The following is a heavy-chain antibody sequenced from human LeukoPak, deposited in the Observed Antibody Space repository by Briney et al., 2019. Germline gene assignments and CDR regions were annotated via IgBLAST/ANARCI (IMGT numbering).Heavy chain of an antibody. D-gene: IGHD3-22*01. Sequence: PSETLSLTCAVSGYSISSGYYWGWIRQPPGKGLEWIGSICHSGRTYYNPSLKSRVTISVDTSTNQFSLKLSSVTAADTAVYYCARQGIVVVTPDAFDIWGQGTMVTVSS. CDR3: ARQGIVVVTPDAFDI. CDR2: ICHSGRT. CDR1: GYSISSGYY. V-gene: IGHV4-38-2*01. J-gene: IGHJ3*02.